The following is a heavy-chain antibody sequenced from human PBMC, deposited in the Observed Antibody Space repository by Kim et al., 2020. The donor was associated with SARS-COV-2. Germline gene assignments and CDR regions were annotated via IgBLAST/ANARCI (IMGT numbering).Heavy chain of an antibody. Sequence: GGSLRLSCAASGFKFSDYEMTWVRQAPGKGLEWVSHIDGSGGTIYYGDSVKGRFTISRDNVKNSLFLHLNSPRDEDTATYYCARGLGASGYSMDVWVTGTTVTVSS. CDR1: GFKFSDYE. CDR2: IDGSGGTI. V-gene: IGHV3-48*03. D-gene: IGHD3-16*01. CDR3: ARGLGASGYSMDV. J-gene: IGHJ6*03.